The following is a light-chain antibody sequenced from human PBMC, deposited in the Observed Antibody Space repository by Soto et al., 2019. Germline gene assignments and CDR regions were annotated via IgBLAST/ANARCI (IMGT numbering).Light chain of an antibody. CDR2: EVD. CDR1: SSDVGAFNR. J-gene: IGLJ3*02. CDR3: SSYGGRNNLL. V-gene: IGLV2-8*01. Sequence: QSALTQPPSASGSPGQSVTISCTGTSSDVGAFNRVSWYQQHPGRAPKLIISEVDKRASGVPDRFSDSKSGNTASLTVSGLQAEDEADYYCSSYGGRNNLLFGGGTKLTVL.